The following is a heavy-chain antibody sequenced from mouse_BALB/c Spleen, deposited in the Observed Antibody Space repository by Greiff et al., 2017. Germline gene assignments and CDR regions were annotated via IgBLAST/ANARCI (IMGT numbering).Heavy chain of an antibody. D-gene: IGHD1-2*01. Sequence: EVMLVESGGGLVKPGGSLKLSCAASGFAFSSYDMSWVRQTPEKRLEWVAYISSGGGSTYYPDTVKGRFTISRDNAKNTLYLQMSSLKSEDTAMYYCARHPFITTAFYAMDYWGQGTSVTVSS. CDR2: ISSGGGST. V-gene: IGHV5-12-1*01. J-gene: IGHJ4*01. CDR3: ARHPFITTAFYAMDY. CDR1: GFAFSSYD.